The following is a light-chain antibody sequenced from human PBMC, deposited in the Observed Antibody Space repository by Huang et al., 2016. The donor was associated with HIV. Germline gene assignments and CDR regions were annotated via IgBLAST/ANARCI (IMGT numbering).Light chain of an antibody. CDR2: AAS. CDR3: QSYDGAPRIT. V-gene: IGKV1-27*01. J-gene: IGKJ4*01. Sequence: DIRMTQSPSSLSASVGDRVTITCRASQDIYNHLAWFQQKEGKVPNLLIYAASTLQSGVPSRFSGGGSVTDFTLTISGLQPEDAATYYCQSYDGAPRITFGGGTRVEIK. CDR1: QDIYNH.